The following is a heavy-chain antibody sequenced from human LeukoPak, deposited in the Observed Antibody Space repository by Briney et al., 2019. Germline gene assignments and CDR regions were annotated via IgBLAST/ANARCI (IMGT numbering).Heavy chain of an antibody. Sequence: GGSLRLSCAASGFTFSSYAMHWVRQAPGKGLEWVAVISYLGDDQFYAESVKGRFTISRDNSKKTVFLQMNSLRGEDTAAHYCAKDRSSGPHYYYGMDVWGRGTTVIVSS. CDR3: AKDRSSGPHYYYGMDV. J-gene: IGHJ6*02. D-gene: IGHD6-25*01. CDR1: GFTFSSYA. CDR2: ISYLGDDQ. V-gene: IGHV3-30*18.